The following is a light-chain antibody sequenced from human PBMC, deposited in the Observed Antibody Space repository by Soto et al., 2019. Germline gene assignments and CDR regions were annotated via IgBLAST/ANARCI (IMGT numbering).Light chain of an antibody. CDR2: DVS. CDR3: CSYAARVTSWV. Sequence: QSALTQPRSVSGSPGQSVTISCTGTSSDVGGYNYVSWYQQHPGKAPKVMIYDVSERPSGVPDRFSGSKSGNTASLTISGLQADDEADYYCCSYAARVTSWVFGGGTKLTVL. V-gene: IGLV2-11*01. CDR1: SSDVGGYNY. J-gene: IGLJ3*02.